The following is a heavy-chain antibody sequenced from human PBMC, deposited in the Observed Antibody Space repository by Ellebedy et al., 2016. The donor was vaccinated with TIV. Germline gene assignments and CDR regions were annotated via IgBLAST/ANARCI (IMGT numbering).Heavy chain of an antibody. D-gene: IGHD4-17*01. CDR1: GFNFRSYW. CDR3: ARRASYGDYAVQVNPWFDP. J-gene: IGHJ5*02. V-gene: IGHV3-7*01. CDR2: IRQEGDEI. Sequence: GESLKISCAASGFNFRSYWMTWVRQAPGKGLEWVAKIRQEGDEIYYVESVKGRFTIFRDNAKNSLFLQMNSLRVDDTAVYYCARRASYGDYAVQVNPWFDPWGQGTLVTVSS.